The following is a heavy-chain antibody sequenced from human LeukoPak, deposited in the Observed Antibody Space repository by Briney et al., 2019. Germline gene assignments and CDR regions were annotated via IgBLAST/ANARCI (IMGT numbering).Heavy chain of an antibody. Sequence: GGSLRLSCAASGFIISSFGMHWVRQAPGQGLEWVAFIQDDESNKFYADSVKGRFTISRDNSKNTLFLQMNSLRPEDTALYYCAKQMVERPHYYYMDVWGKGTTVTVSS. CDR1: GFIISSFG. J-gene: IGHJ6*03. CDR3: AKQMVERPHYYYMDV. CDR2: IQDDESNK. V-gene: IGHV3-30*02. D-gene: IGHD2-15*01.